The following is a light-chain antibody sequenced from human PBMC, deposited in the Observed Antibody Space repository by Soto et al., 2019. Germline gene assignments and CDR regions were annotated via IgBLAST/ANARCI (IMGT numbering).Light chain of an antibody. CDR2: EVN. CDR1: CSYIGAYDY. CDR3: FSFTPTSIHV. Sequence: QSGLTQPASLSGSPGQTITISCTEICSYIGAYDYVSWFQQHPGKAPERMISEVNIRPSGVSNRFSGSKSGNTAYVTISGLQVEDEAEYFCFSFTPTSIHVFGTGTKVTVL. J-gene: IGLJ1*01. V-gene: IGLV2-14*01.